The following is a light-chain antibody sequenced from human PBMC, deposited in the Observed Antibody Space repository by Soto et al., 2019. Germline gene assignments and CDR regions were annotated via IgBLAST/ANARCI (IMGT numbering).Light chain of an antibody. Sequence: EIVLTQSPATLSLSPGERATLSCRASQSVSSYLAWYQQKPGQAPRLLIYDASNRATGIPARFSGGGSGTDFPLTMSSLEPEDLGVYYCQQRFNWPRFTFGQGTKLEIK. CDR2: DAS. V-gene: IGKV3-11*01. CDR1: QSVSSY. J-gene: IGKJ2*01. CDR3: QQRFNWPRFT.